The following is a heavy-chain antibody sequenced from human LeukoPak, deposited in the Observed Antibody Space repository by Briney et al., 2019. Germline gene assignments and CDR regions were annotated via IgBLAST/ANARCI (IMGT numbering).Heavy chain of an antibody. Sequence: PSETLSLTCTVSGGPISSGGYYWSWIRQHPGKGLEWIGYIYYSGSTYYNPSLKSRVTISVDTSKNQFSLKLSSVTAADTAVYYCAREVVYGSYHYGDGPFDYWGQGTLVTVSS. J-gene: IGHJ4*02. CDR3: AREVVYGSYHYGDGPFDY. V-gene: IGHV4-31*03. CDR2: IYYSGST. D-gene: IGHD1-26*01. CDR1: GGPISSGGYY.